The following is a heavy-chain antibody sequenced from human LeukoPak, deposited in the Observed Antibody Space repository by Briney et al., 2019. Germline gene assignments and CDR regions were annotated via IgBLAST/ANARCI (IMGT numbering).Heavy chain of an antibody. D-gene: IGHD2-15*01. CDR1: GGSISSYY. J-gene: IGHJ6*03. CDR2: IYYSGST. CDR3: ARSFFSGDYMDV. Sequence: SETLSLTCTVSGGSISSYYWSWIRQPPGQGLEWIGYIYYSGSTNYNPSLKSRVTISVDTSKNQVSLKVSSVTAADTAVYYCARSFFSGDYMDVWGKGTTVTVSS. V-gene: IGHV4-59*01.